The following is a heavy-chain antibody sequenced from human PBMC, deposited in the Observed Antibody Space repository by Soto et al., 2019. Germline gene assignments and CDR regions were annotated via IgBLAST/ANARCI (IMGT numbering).Heavy chain of an antibody. D-gene: IGHD4-4*01. CDR2: IIPIIGII. Sequence: QVQLVQSGAEVKKPGSSVKVSCKASGGTFSTYTITWVRQAPGQGLEWMGRIIPIIGIINYAQKFQGRVHSSAAKFTGTAYMQLAGLRSDDTAVYYCAGDPDSHYNDSHASSYPWGQGTLVTVSS. J-gene: IGHJ5*02. V-gene: IGHV1-69*08. CDR3: AGDPDSHYNDSHASSYP. CDR1: GGTFSTYT.